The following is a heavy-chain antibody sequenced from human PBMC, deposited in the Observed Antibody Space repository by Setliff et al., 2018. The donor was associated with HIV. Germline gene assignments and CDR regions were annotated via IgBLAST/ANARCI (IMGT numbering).Heavy chain of an antibody. V-gene: IGHV4-39*02. J-gene: IGHJ6*03. D-gene: IGHD1-7*01. CDR1: AGSIRSSTYY. CDR2: IYYSGST. CDR3: ARDRSNWNYGKNYMDV. Sequence: PSETLSLTCTVSAGSIRSSTYYWAWIRQPPGKGLEWIGTIYYSGSTYYNPSLKSRATISVDTSKNQFSLKLSSVTAADTAVYYCARDRSNWNYGKNYMDVWGKGTTVTVSS.